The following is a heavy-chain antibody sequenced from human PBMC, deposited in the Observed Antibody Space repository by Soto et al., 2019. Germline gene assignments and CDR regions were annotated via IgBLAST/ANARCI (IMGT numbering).Heavy chain of an antibody. J-gene: IGHJ4*02. Sequence: ASVKVSCKATGYSFKNYAVHWVRQAPGQRLEWMGFTNEGSGNTRFSQKFQGRISITRDTSASTVYLELSSLTSEDTAIYYCARGDGSVSGVVTLDHWGPGTLVTVSS. CDR1: GYSFKNYA. CDR2: TNEGSGNT. CDR3: ARGDGSVSGVVTLDH. V-gene: IGHV1-3*01. D-gene: IGHD3-3*01.